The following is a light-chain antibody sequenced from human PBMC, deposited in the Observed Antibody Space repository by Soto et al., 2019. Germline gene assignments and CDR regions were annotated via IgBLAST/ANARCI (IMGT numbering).Light chain of an antibody. CDR2: TAS. CDR1: QYIRNY. Sequence: DIQLTQSPSSLSASVGDRVTITCRASQYIRNYLNWYEQKPGKAPKLLVYTASTLQSGVPSRFSGSGSGTDFTLTVSSLQPEDFATYYCQQSYSTPPTFGQGTKVEIK. CDR3: QQSYSTPPT. J-gene: IGKJ1*01. V-gene: IGKV1-39*01.